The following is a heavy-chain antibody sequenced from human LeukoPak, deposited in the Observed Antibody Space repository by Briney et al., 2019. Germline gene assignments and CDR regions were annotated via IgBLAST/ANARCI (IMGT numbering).Heavy chain of an antibody. Sequence: GSLRLSCGASGFTFNDYGMSWVRQAPGKGLEWVSGINWNGGSTGYADSVKGRFTISRDNAKNSLYLQMNSLRAEDTALYHCAGVGAGSAYYYYGMDVWGQGTTVTVSS. D-gene: IGHD6-13*01. V-gene: IGHV3-20*01. CDR2: INWNGGST. CDR1: GFTFNDYG. CDR3: AGVGAGSAYYYYGMDV. J-gene: IGHJ6*02.